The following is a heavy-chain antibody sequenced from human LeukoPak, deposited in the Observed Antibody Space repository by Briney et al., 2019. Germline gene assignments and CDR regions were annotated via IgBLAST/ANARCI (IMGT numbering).Heavy chain of an antibody. CDR2: ISSSSSTI. D-gene: IGHD2-15*01. J-gene: IGHJ5*02. CDR1: GFTFSSYS. CDR3: ARDVVFDP. V-gene: IGHV3-48*04. Sequence: PGGSLRLSCAASGFTFSSYSMNWVRQAPGKGLEWVSYISSSSSTIYYADSVKGRFTTSRDNAKNSLYLQMNSLRAEDTAVYYCARDVVFDPWGQGTLVTVSS.